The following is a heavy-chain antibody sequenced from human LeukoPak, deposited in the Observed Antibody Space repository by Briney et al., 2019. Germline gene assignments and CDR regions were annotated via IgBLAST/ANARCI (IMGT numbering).Heavy chain of an antibody. D-gene: IGHD3-22*01. CDR1: GFTFSDFW. J-gene: IGHJ4*02. V-gene: IGHV3-7*01. CDR2: IKKDGSEK. Sequence: GGSLRLSCAASGFTFSDFWMSWVRQAPGKGLEWVANIKKDGSEKYYVDSVEGRFTISRDNAKNSLYLQMSSLRAEDTGVYYCAREQPYYYDSSGTALMAEIKYYFDYWGQGTLVTVSS. CDR3: AREQPYYYDSSGTALMAEIKYYFDY.